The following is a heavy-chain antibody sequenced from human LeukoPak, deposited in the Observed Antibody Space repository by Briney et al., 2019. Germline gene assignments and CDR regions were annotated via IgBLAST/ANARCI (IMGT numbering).Heavy chain of an antibody. CDR3: ARNSGSYFGWFDP. D-gene: IGHD3-10*01. Sequence: GGSLRLSCAASGFTFSNYAMNWVRQAPGKGLEWVSYISSSGSTIYYADSVKGRFAISRDNAKNSLYLQMNSLRAEDTAVYYCARNSGSYFGWFDPWGQGTLVTVSS. CDR1: GFTFSNYA. V-gene: IGHV3-48*04. J-gene: IGHJ5*02. CDR2: ISSSGSTI.